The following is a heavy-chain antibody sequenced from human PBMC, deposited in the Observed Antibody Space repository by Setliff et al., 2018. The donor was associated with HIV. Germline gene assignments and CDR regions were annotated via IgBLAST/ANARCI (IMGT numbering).Heavy chain of an antibody. J-gene: IGHJ3*01. CDR3: AREVTPFEAFDL. CDR2: ISGSGGSP. V-gene: IGHV3-23*01. D-gene: IGHD2-21*02. Sequence: PGGSLRLSCAASGFTFSSYEMNWVRQAPGKGLEWVSSISGSGGSPYYADSVKGRFTISRDNSKNTLYLQMNSLRAEDTAVYYCAREVTPFEAFDLWGQGTMVTVSS. CDR1: GFTFSSYE.